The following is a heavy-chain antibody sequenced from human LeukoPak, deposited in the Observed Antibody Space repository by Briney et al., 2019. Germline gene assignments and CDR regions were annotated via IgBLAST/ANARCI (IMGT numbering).Heavy chain of an antibody. CDR1: GYTFTSYD. D-gene: IGHD6-13*01. CDR2: MNPTSGNT. Sequence: ASVKVSCKASGYTFTSYDINWVRQATGQGLEWMGWMNPTSGNTGYAQKFQGRVTITRNTSISTAYMELSSLRSEDTAVYYCARGQQLVDLGLDYYYMDVWGKGTTVTVSS. V-gene: IGHV1-8*03. CDR3: ARGQQLVDLGLDYYYMDV. J-gene: IGHJ6*03.